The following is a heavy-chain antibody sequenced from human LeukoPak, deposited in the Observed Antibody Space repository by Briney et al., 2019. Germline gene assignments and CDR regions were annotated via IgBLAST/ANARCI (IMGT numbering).Heavy chain of an antibody. D-gene: IGHD5-18*01. V-gene: IGHV3-74*01. CDR1: GLTFRTFW. J-gene: IGHJ4*02. CDR3: ATGHSYGYDY. Sequence: QPGGSLSLSCAASGLTFRTFWMHWVRQAPGKGLVWVSLTKSDGRSTTYADSVKGRFTISRDNAKNTVYLQMNSLRGEDTAVYYCATGHSYGYDYWGQGTLVTVSS. CDR2: TKSDGRST.